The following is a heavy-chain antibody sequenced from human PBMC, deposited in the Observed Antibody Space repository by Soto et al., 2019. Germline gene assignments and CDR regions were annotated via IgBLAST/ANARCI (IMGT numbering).Heavy chain of an antibody. CDR1: GFTFNRYG. Sequence: QVQLVESGGGVVQPGRSLRLSCAASGFTFNRYGMHWVRQAPGKGLEWVAVIWYDGSSEYYADSVKGRFTISRDNSKNTLFLQMNSLRAEDTAVYYCARVVDYFDYWGQGTLVTVSS. CDR2: IWYDGSSE. CDR3: ARVVDYFDY. J-gene: IGHJ4*02. V-gene: IGHV3-33*01.